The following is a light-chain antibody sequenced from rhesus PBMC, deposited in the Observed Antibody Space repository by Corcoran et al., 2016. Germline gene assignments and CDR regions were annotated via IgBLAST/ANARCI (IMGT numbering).Light chain of an antibody. V-gene: IGLV2-32*01. CDR1: SSDIGGYNY. J-gene: IGLJ6*01. Sequence: QAALTQPRSVSGSPGHSVTISCTGTSSDIGGYNYVSWYQQHPGTAPKLMIYEVSKRPSGVSDRLSGSKSGNTASLTISGLQAEDEADYYCCSYAGSYTDVFGSGTKLTVL. CDR2: EVS. CDR3: CSYAGSYTDV.